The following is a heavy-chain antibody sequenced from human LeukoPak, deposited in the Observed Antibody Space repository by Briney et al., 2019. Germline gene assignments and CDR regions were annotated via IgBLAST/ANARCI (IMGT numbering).Heavy chain of an antibody. CDR1: GVSFSGYY. Sequence: SETLSLTCAVYGVSFSGYYWSWIRQPPGKGLEWIGEINHSGSTNYNPSLKSRVTISVDTSKNQFSLKLSSVTAADTAVYYCARVELPSLRFLEWLPRYYYYGMDVWGQGTTVTVSS. D-gene: IGHD3-3*01. J-gene: IGHJ6*02. V-gene: IGHV4-34*01. CDR2: INHSGST. CDR3: ARVELPSLRFLEWLPRYYYYGMDV.